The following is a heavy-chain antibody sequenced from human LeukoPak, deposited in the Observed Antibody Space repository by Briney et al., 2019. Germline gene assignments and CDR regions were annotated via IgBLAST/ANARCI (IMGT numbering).Heavy chain of an antibody. CDR1: GFTFSSYW. CDR3: AGGYIYGFPFDT. Sequence: GGSLRLSCAASGFTFSSYWMHWVRQAPGKGLVWVSRINSDGSRTNYADSVKGRFTISRDNAQNTLYLQMNSLRVEDTAVYYCAGGYIYGFPFDTWGQGTLVTVSS. J-gene: IGHJ4*02. V-gene: IGHV3-74*01. CDR2: INSDGSRT. D-gene: IGHD5-18*01.